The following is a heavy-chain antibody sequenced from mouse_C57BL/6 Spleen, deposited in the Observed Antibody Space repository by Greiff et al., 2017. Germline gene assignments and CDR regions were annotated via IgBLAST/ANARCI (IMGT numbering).Heavy chain of an antibody. CDR1: GYAFSSSW. Sequence: VKLQQSGPELVKPGASVKISCKASGYAFSSSWMNWVKQRPGKGLEWIGRIYPGDGDTNYNGKFKGKATLTADKSSSTAYMQLSSLTSEDSAVYFCARGSGYDYFDYWGQGTTLTVSS. V-gene: IGHV1-82*01. CDR3: ARGSGYDYFDY. CDR2: IYPGDGDT. J-gene: IGHJ2*01. D-gene: IGHD3-2*02.